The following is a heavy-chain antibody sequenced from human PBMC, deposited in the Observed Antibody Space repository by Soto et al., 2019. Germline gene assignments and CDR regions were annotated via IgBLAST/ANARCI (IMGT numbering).Heavy chain of an antibody. D-gene: IGHD3-22*01. V-gene: IGHV3-23*01. CDR1: GFTFSSYG. CDR3: AGITMIVVPSYYYYGMDV. Sequence: PGGSLSLSCAASGFTFSSYGMSWVRQAPGKGLEWVSAISGSGGSTYYADSVKGRFTISRDNSKNTLYLQMNSLRAEDTAVYYCAGITMIVVPSYYYYGMDVWGQGTTVTVSS. J-gene: IGHJ6*02. CDR2: ISGSGGST.